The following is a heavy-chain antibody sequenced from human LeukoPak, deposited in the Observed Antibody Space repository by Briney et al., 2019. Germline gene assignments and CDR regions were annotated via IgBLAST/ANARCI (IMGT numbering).Heavy chain of an antibody. V-gene: IGHV3-64*01. Sequence: GGSLRLSXVASGFSFSDYIMHWVRQAQGKGLEYVSAIRSDGSSTVYPNSVKGRFTISRDNSKSTLYLQLGSLRAEDTAVYYCTRRYGDHSGWAGYHDSWGQGTLVTVSS. D-gene: IGHD6-19*01. CDR1: GFSFSDYI. J-gene: IGHJ4*02. CDR2: IRSDGSST. CDR3: TRRYGDHSGWAGYHDS.